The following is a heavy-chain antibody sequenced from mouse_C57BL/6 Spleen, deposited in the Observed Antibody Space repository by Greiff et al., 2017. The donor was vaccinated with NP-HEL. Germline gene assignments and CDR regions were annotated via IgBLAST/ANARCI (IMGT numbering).Heavy chain of an antibody. D-gene: IGHD1-1*01. Sequence: EVQGVESGGGLVQPGGSLSLSCAASGFTFTDYYMSWVRQPPGKALEWLGFIRNKANGYTTEYSASVKGRFTISRDNSQSILYLQMNALRAEDSATYYCARSLITTDAMDYWGQGTSVTVSS. J-gene: IGHJ4*01. CDR3: ARSLITTDAMDY. CDR2: IRNKANGYTT. CDR1: GFTFTDYY. V-gene: IGHV7-3*01.